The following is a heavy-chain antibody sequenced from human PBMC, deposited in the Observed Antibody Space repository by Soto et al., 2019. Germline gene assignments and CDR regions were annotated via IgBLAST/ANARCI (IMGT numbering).Heavy chain of an antibody. Sequence: SETLSLTCTVSGGSISSSSYYWGWIRQPPGKGLEWIGSIYYSGSTYYNPSLKSRVTISVDTSKNQFSLKLSSVTAADTAVYYCARQTYYYGSGSYLWDYWGQGTLVTVSS. CDR2: IYYSGST. J-gene: IGHJ4*02. D-gene: IGHD3-10*01. V-gene: IGHV4-39*01. CDR3: ARQTYYYGSGSYLWDY. CDR1: GGSISSSSYY.